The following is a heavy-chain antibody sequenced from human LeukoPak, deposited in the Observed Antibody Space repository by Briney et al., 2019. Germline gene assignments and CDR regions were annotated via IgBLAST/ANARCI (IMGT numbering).Heavy chain of an antibody. D-gene: IGHD1-1*01. Sequence: GGSLRLSCPASGFTFSSYSMSWVRQAPGKGLEWVSVIGGSGTTTIYADSVKGRFTISRDNSKNTVFLHMSGLRAEDTAVYYCARKESGQRPLDHWGQGTLVPVSS. CDR3: ARKESGQRPLDH. CDR1: GFTFSSYS. J-gene: IGHJ4*02. CDR2: IGGSGTTT. V-gene: IGHV3-23*01.